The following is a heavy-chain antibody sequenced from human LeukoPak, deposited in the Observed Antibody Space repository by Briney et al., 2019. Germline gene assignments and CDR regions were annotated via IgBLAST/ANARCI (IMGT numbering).Heavy chain of an antibody. D-gene: IGHD4-23*01. V-gene: IGHV4-61*02. CDR3: ARHATTVVTLFDY. CDR1: GGSISSGSYY. CDR2: IYTSGST. Sequence: SQTLSLTCTVSGGSISSGSYYWSWIRQPAGKGLEWIGRIYTSGSTNYNPSLKSRVTISVDTSKNQFSLKLSSVTAADTAVYYCARHATTVVTLFDYWGQGTLVTVSS. J-gene: IGHJ4*02.